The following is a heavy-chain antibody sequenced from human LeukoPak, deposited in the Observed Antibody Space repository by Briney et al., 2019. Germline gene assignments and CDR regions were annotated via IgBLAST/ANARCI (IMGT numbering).Heavy chain of an antibody. CDR2: ISGSGGST. CDR3: AKVLPPPRRWIQIWAGNAFDI. V-gene: IGHV3-23*01. Sequence: PGGSLRLSCTASGFTFSSYAMSWVRQAPGKGLEWVSAISGSGGSTYYADSVKGRFTISRDNSKSTLYLQMNSLRAEDTAVYYCAKVLPPPRRWIQIWAGNAFDIWGQGTMVTVSS. J-gene: IGHJ3*02. CDR1: GFTFSSYA. D-gene: IGHD5-18*01.